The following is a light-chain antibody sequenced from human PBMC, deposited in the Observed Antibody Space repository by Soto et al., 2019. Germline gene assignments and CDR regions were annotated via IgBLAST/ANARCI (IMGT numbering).Light chain of an antibody. CDR3: QQYHNWPPRT. Sequence: EIVMTQSPATLSVSPGERVTLSCRASQSVSSNLAWYQQKPGQAPRLLIYGASTRATGIPARFSGGGSETEFTRTISSLQSEDFAVYYCQQYHNWPPRTFGQGTKVEIK. CDR1: QSVSSN. V-gene: IGKV3-15*01. J-gene: IGKJ1*01. CDR2: GAS.